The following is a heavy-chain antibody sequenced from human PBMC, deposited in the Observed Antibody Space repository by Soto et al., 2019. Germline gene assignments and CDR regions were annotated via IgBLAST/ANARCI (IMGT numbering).Heavy chain of an antibody. V-gene: IGHV3-48*01. Sequence: GGSLRLSCAASGFTFSSYSMNWVRQAPGKGLEWVSYISSSSSTIYYADSVKGRFTISRDNAKNSLYLQMNSLRAEDTAVYYCARDRGYDFWSGYSYWGQGTLVTVS. CDR1: GFTFSSYS. D-gene: IGHD3-3*01. CDR3: ARDRGYDFWSGYSY. J-gene: IGHJ4*02. CDR2: ISSSSSTI.